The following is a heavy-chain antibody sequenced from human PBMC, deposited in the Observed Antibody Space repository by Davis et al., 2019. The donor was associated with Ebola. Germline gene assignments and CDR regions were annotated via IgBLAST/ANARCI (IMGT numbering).Heavy chain of an antibody. CDR2: INPNSGGT. V-gene: IGHV1-2*06. CDR1: GYTFTSYD. J-gene: IGHJ6*04. CDR3: ARESSGSYYAGYYYGMDV. D-gene: IGHD1-26*01. Sequence: AASVKVSCKASGYTFTSYDINWVRQAPGQGLEWMGRINPNSGGTNYAQKFQGRVTMTRDTSISTAYMELSRLRSDDTAVYYCARESSGSYYAGYYYGMDVWGKGTTVTVSS.